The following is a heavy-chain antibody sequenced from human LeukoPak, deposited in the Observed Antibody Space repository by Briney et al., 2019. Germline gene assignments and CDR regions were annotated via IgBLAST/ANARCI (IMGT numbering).Heavy chain of an antibody. Sequence: GSSVKVSCKASGGTFSSCAISWVRQAPGQGLEWMGRIIPILGIANYAQKFQGRVTMTRDTSTSTVYMELSSLRSEDTAVYYCARAYSGSYFHYYYYMDVWGKGTTVTVSS. D-gene: IGHD1-26*01. CDR1: GGTFSSCA. CDR3: ARAYSGSYFHYYYYMDV. J-gene: IGHJ6*03. CDR2: IIPILGIA. V-gene: IGHV1-69*04.